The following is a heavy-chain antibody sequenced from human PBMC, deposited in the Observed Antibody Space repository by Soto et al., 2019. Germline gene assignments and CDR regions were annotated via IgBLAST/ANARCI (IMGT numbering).Heavy chain of an antibody. CDR2: IYSGGST. V-gene: IGHV3-66*01. D-gene: IGHD6-13*01. CDR1: GFTVSSNY. J-gene: IGHJ3*02. Sequence: EVQLVESGGGLVQPGGSLRLSCAASGFTVSSNYMSWVRQAPGKGLEWVSVIYSGGSTYYADSVKGRFTISRDNSKNTLYLQMNSLRAEDTAVYYCARTYSSSWDGAFDIWGQGTMVTVSS. CDR3: ARTYSSSWDGAFDI.